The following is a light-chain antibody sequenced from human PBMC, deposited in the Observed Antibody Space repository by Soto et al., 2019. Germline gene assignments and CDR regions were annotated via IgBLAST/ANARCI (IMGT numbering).Light chain of an antibody. CDR1: QTVSSTY. CDR3: QRYGSS. CDR2: GAS. Sequence: EIVLTQSPGTLSLSPGERATLSCRASQTVSSTYLAWYQQKPGQAPRLLIYGASNRATGIPDRFSGSGSGTDFTLTISRLAPEDFAVYYCQRYGSSFGGGTKVEIK. V-gene: IGKV3-20*01. J-gene: IGKJ4*01.